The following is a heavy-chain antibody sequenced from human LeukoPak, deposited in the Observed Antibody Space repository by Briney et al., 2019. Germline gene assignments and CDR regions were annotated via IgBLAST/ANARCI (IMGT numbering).Heavy chain of an antibody. D-gene: IGHD3-9*01. J-gene: IGHJ3*02. CDR3: VNSAGYVGDAFDI. V-gene: IGHV3-64D*06. Sequence: VGSLRLSRSASGFTFSSYAMHWVRQAPGKGLEYVSAISSNVGSTYYADSVKGRFTISRDNSKNTLYLQMSNLRAEDTAVYYCVNSAGYVGDAFDIWGQGTMVTVSS. CDR2: ISSNVGST. CDR1: GFTFSSYA.